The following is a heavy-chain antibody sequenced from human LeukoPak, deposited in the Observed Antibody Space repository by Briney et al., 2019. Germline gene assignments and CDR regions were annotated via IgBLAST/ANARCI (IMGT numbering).Heavy chain of an antibody. CDR3: ARRIAAAGHFDY. V-gene: IGHV1-2*06. Sequence: ASVKVSCTASGYTFTGCYLYWVRQAPGQGLEWMGRINPNSGGTNYAQKFQGRVTMTRDTSISTAYMELSSLRSDDTAVFYCARRIAAAGHFDYWGQGTLVTVSS. J-gene: IGHJ4*02. CDR1: GYTFTGCY. CDR2: INPNSGGT. D-gene: IGHD6-13*01.